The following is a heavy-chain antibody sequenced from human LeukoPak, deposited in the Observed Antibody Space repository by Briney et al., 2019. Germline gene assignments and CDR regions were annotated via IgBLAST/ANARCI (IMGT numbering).Heavy chain of an antibody. J-gene: IGHJ4*02. CDR3: AIRSLSSSWDSFDY. CDR1: GDSMGTYY. V-gene: IGHV4-4*07. D-gene: IGHD6-13*01. Sequence: KPSETLSLTCTVTGDSMGTYYWSFIRQPAGKGLEWIGRIHTSGTTWYNASLKSRATISGDTSKNQFSLKLSSVTAADTAVYYCAIRSLSSSWDSFDYWGQGALVIVSS. CDR2: IHTSGTT.